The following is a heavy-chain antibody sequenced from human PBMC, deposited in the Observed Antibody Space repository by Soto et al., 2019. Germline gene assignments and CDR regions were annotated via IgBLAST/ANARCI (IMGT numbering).Heavy chain of an antibody. V-gene: IGHV1-18*01. Sequence: ASVKVSCKASGYTFTSYGISWVRQAPGQGLEWMGWISAYNGNTNYAQKLQGRVTMTTYTSTSTAYMELRSLRSDDTAVYYCARTAAAGSEPYYYMDVWGKGTTVTVSS. D-gene: IGHD6-13*01. J-gene: IGHJ6*03. CDR3: ARTAAAGSEPYYYMDV. CDR1: GYTFTSYG. CDR2: ISAYNGNT.